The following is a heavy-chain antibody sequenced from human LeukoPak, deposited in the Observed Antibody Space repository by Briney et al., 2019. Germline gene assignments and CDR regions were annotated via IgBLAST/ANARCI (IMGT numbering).Heavy chain of an antibody. J-gene: IGHJ4*02. CDR2: ISWNSGSI. V-gene: IGHV3-9*01. D-gene: IGHD6-13*01. CDR1: GFTFDDYA. Sequence: PGGSLRLSCAASGFTFDDYAMHWVRQAPGKGLEWVSGISWNSGSIGYADSVKGRFTISRDNAKNSLYLQMNSLRAEDTALYYCAKERESLGPGRYSSSWYYFDYWGQGTLVTVSS. CDR3: AKERESLGPGRYSSSWYYFDY.